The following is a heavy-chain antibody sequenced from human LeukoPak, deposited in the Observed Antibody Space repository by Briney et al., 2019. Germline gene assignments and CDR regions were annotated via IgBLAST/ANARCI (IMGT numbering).Heavy chain of an antibody. CDR2: INSDGSST. Sequence: WGSLRLSCAASGFTFSSHWMHWVRQAPGKGLVWVSRINSDGSSTSYADSVKGRFTISRDNAKNTLYLQMNSLGAEDTAVYYCTRGYYDFWSGSHDAFDIWGQGTMVTVSS. CDR1: GFTFSSHW. J-gene: IGHJ3*02. D-gene: IGHD3-3*01. V-gene: IGHV3-74*01. CDR3: TRGYYDFWSGSHDAFDI.